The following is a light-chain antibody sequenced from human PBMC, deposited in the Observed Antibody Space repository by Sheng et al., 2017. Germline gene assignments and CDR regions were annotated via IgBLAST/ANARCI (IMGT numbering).Light chain of an antibody. V-gene: IGLV4-69*01. J-gene: IGLJ3*02. Sequence: QVVLTQSPSASASLGASVKLTCTLSSGHSKNDIAWHQQQPEKGPRFLMTLNSDGSFDKGDGIPARFSVSSSGAEHYLTISSLQSEDEAEYYCQTWATGIHLFGGGTKLTVL. CDR3: QTWATGIHL. CDR2: LNSDGSF. CDR1: SGHSKND.